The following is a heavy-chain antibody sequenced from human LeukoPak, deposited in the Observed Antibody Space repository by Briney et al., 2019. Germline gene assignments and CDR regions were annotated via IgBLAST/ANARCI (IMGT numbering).Heavy chain of an antibody. V-gene: IGHV1-69*13. D-gene: IGHD3-22*01. J-gene: IGHJ4*02. Sequence: ASVKVSCKASGGTFSSYAISWVRQAPGQGLEWMGGITPMFGTANYAQKFQGRVTITADESTSTAYMELSSLRSEDTAVYYCVRDGSYYDNSGYYYLYWGQGTLVTVSS. CDR3: VRDGSYYDNSGYYYLY. CDR2: ITPMFGTA. CDR1: GGTFSSYA.